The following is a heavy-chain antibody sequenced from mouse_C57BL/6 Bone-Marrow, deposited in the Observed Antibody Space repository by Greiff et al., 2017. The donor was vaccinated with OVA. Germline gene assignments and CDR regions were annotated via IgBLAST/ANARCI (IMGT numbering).Heavy chain of an antibody. CDR2: INYDGSST. CDR1: GFTFSDYY. CDR3: ARDRYYGSFDY. D-gene: IGHD1-1*01. V-gene: IGHV5-16*01. Sequence: EVKLVESEGGLVQPGSSMKLSCTASGFTFSDYYMAWVRQVPEKGLGWVANINYDGSSTYYLDSLKSRFIISRDNAKNILYLQMSSLKSEDTATYYCARDRYYGSFDYWGQGTTLTVSS. J-gene: IGHJ2*01.